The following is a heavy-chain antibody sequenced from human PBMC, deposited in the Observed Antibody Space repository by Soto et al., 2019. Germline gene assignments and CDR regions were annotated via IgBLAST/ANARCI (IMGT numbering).Heavy chain of an antibody. Sequence: QIQLVQSGPEVKKPGASVRVSCKASGYTFSDHGFSWVRQGPGQGLEWLGWISAYNGDTVYAQKSQXRXTVXTATSTSTAYMELRSLRSDDTAVYYCAKDRPRLTQQLNGVAWGQGILVTVSS. CDR3: AKDRPRLTQQLNGVA. J-gene: IGHJ5*02. V-gene: IGHV1-18*01. D-gene: IGHD2-8*01. CDR1: GYTFSDHG. CDR2: ISAYNGDT.